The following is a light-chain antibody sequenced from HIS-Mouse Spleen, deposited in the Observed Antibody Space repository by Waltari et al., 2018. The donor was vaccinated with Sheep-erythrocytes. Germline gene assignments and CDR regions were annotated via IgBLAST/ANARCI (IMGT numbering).Light chain of an antibody. CDR2: AAS. J-gene: IGKJ5*01. V-gene: IGKV1-12*01. CDR1: QGISSW. Sequence: DIQMTQSPSSVSASVGDRVTITCRASQGISSWLAWYQQKPGKAPELLIYAASTLQSGVPSMFSGSGSGTDVTLTISCLQSEDFATYYCQQYYSFPITFGQGTRLEIK. CDR3: QQYYSFPIT.